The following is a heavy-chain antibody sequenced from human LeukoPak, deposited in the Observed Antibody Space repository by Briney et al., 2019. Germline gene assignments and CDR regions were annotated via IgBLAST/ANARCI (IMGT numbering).Heavy chain of an antibody. CDR3: AKLPTTGWYAGGNWFDP. J-gene: IGHJ5*02. Sequence: GGSLRLSRAASGFTFSNYAMTWVRQAPGKGLEWVSLISGSGGDIRYADSVRGRFSISRDNSKNTLYLQMNSLRAEDTAVFYCAKLPTTGWYAGGNWFDPWGQGTLVTVSS. V-gene: IGHV3-23*01. D-gene: IGHD6-19*01. CDR2: ISGSGGDI. CDR1: GFTFSNYA.